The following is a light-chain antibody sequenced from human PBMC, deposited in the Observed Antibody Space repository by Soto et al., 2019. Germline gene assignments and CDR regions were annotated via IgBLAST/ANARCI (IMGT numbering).Light chain of an antibody. V-gene: IGLV2-23*01. CDR3: TSFAGSNNLV. J-gene: IGLJ3*02. Sequence: QSALTQPAAVSGSPGQSITISCTGTSSDVGNYNLVSWYQQYPGKAPKLMIYATSKRPSGVSNRFSGSKSGDTASLTISGLQAEDEADYYCTSFAGSNNLVFAGGTKLTVL. CDR2: ATS. CDR1: SSDVGNYNL.